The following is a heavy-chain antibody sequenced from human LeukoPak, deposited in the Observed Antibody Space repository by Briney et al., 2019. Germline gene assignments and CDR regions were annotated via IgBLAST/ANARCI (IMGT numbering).Heavy chain of an antibody. Sequence: GGSLRLSCAASGFTFSSYSMNWVRQAPGKGLEWVSSISSSSSYIYYADSVKGRFTISRDNAKNSLYLQMNTLRAEDTAVYYCARDEGYYYDSSGQRFDYWGQGTLVTVSS. CDR3: ARDEGYYYDSSGQRFDY. V-gene: IGHV3-21*01. CDR2: ISSSSSYI. D-gene: IGHD3-22*01. J-gene: IGHJ4*02. CDR1: GFTFSSYS.